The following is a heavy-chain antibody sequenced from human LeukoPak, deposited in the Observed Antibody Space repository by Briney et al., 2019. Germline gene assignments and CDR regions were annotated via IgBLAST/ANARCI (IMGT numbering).Heavy chain of an antibody. D-gene: IGHD6-19*01. V-gene: IGHV3-74*01. J-gene: IGHJ4*02. CDR2: INSDGSST. CDR3: ARNLNSPIAVAGSDY. CDR1: GFTFRSDW. Sequence: PGGSLRLSCAASGFTFRSDWMHWVRQAPGKGPVWVSRINSDGSSTTYADSVKGRFTVSRDNAKNSLYLQMNSLTAEDTAVYYCARNLNSPIAVAGSDYWGQGTLVTVSS.